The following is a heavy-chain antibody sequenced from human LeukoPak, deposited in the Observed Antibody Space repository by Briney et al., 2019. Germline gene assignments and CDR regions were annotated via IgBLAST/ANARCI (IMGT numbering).Heavy chain of an antibody. J-gene: IGHJ6*04. Sequence: SETLSLTCAVYGGSFSGYYWSWIRQPPGKGLEWIGEINHSGSTNYNPSLKSRVTISVDTSKNQFSLKLSSVTAADTAVYYCARGRCITMVRGVPYAVWGKGTTVTVSS. D-gene: IGHD3-10*01. CDR1: GGSFSGYY. CDR3: ARGRCITMVRGVPYAV. V-gene: IGHV4-34*01. CDR2: INHSGST.